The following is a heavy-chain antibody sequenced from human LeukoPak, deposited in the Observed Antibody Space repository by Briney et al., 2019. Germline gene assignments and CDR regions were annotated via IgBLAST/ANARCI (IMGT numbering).Heavy chain of an antibody. D-gene: IGHD3-10*01. V-gene: IGHV4-59*01. J-gene: IGHJ4*02. CDR3: ARSYGSGNYFEY. Sequence: PSEPLSLTCTVSGGSISTYYWSWIRQSPGEALEWIGYIYYSGSAKYNPSLKSRVTMSVDTSKNQFSLKLSSVTAADTAVYYCARSYGSGNYFEYWGQGTLVTVSS. CDR2: IYYSGSA. CDR1: GGSISTYY.